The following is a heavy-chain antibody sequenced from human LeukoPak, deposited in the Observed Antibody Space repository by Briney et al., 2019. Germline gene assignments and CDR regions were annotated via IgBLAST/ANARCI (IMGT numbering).Heavy chain of an antibody. D-gene: IGHD4-17*01. Sequence: GASVKVSCKASGGTFSSYAISWVRQAPGQGLEWMGRIIPILGIANYAQKFQGRVTIIADKSTSTAYMELSSLRSEDTAVYYCARGDYGAHFDYWGQGTLVTVSS. CDR2: IIPILGIA. V-gene: IGHV1-69*04. CDR3: ARGDYGAHFDY. J-gene: IGHJ4*02. CDR1: GGTFSSYA.